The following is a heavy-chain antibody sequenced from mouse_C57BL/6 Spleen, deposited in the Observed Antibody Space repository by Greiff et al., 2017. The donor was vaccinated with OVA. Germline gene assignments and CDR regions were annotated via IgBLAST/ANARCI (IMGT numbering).Heavy chain of an antibody. CDR3: ARGSTMVTTRAMDY. Sequence: QVQLQQPGAELVKPGASVKLSCKASGYTFTSYWMHWVKPRPGRGLEWIGRIDPNSGGTKYNEKFKSKATLTVDKPSSTAYMQLSSLTSEDSAVYYCARGSTMVTTRAMDYWGQGTSVTVSS. CDR2: IDPNSGGT. D-gene: IGHD2-2*01. V-gene: IGHV1-72*01. CDR1: GYTFTSYW. J-gene: IGHJ4*01.